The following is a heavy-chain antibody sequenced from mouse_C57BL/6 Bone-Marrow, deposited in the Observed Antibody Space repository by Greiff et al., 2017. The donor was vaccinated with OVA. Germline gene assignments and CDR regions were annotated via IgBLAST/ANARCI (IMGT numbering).Heavy chain of an antibody. V-gene: IGHV5-12*01. D-gene: IGHD1-1*01. CDR3: ARLPYYYGSSFWYFDV. Sequence: EVHLVESGGGLVQPGGSLKLSCAASGFTFSDYYMYWVRQTPEKRLEWVAYISNGGGSTYYPDTVKGRFTISRDNAKNTLYLQMSRLKSEDTAMYYGARLPYYYGSSFWYFDVWGTGTTVTVSS. CDR1: GFTFSDYY. J-gene: IGHJ1*03. CDR2: ISNGGGST.